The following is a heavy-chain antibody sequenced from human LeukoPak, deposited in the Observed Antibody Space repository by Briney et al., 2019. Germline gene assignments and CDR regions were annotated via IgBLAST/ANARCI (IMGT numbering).Heavy chain of an antibody. CDR3: ARGTMIVPTDY. V-gene: IGHV3-74*01. D-gene: IGHD3-22*01. Sequence: PGGSLRLSCVASGFTFSSYWMHWVRQAPGKGLVWVSRINSDGSSTSYADSVKGRFTISGDNAKNTLYLQMNSLRAEDTAVYYCARGTMIVPTDYWGQGTLVAVSS. CDR2: INSDGSST. J-gene: IGHJ4*02. CDR1: GFTFSSYW.